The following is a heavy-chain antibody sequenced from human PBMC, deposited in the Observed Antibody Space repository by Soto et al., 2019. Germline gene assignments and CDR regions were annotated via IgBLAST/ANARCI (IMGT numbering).Heavy chain of an antibody. J-gene: IGHJ4*02. CDR2: MNPNSGNT. Sequence: QVQLVQSGAEVKKPGASVKVSCKASGYTFTSYDINWVRQATGQGLEWMGWMNPNSGNTVYAQNFKGRVTLTRNTSISTDYTELSSLSSENTAEYYCARERSYGVDYWGQGTAVTVSS. D-gene: IGHD5-18*01. CDR3: ARERSYGVDY. V-gene: IGHV1-8*01. CDR1: GYTFTSYD.